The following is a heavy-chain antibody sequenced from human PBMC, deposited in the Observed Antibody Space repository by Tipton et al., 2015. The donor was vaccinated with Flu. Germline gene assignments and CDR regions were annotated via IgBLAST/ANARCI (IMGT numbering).Heavy chain of an antibody. Sequence: VQLVQSGAEVKKPGESLKISCRGSGYIFTNRWIGWVRQMPGKGLEWMGVIYTVDSDITYSQSFEGQVTISVDNSINTAYLHWSSLKASDTAMYYCARGYYYDSGYPSYGMDVWGQGTTVTVSS. J-gene: IGHJ6*02. CDR3: ARGYYYDSGYPSYGMDV. D-gene: IGHD3-22*01. V-gene: IGHV5-51*01. CDR2: IYTVDSDI. CDR1: GYIFTNRW.